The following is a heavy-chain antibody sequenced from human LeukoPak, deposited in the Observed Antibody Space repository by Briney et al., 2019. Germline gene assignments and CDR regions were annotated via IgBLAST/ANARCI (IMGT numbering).Heavy chain of an antibody. J-gene: IGHJ4*02. CDR2: ISVSGGST. V-gene: IGHV3-23*01. Sequence: GSLILSCAASGFTFSSYAMNWVRQAPGKGLEWVSSISVSGGSTYYADSVKGRFTISRDNSKNTLYLQMNSLRAEDTAVYYCAKALYGDYVGDYWGQGTLVTVSS. CDR1: GFTFSSYA. CDR3: AKALYGDYVGDY. D-gene: IGHD4-17*01.